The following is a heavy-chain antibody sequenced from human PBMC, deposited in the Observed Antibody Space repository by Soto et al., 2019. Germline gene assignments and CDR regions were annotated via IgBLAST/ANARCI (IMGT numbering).Heavy chain of an antibody. Sequence: ASVKVSCKASGYTFTSYGISWVRQAPGQGLEWMGWISAYNGNTNYAQKLQGRVTMTTDTSTSTAYMEPRSLRSDDTAVYYCARLVYDFYENYYYGMDVWGQGTTVTV. D-gene: IGHD3-3*01. J-gene: IGHJ6*02. CDR3: ARLVYDFYENYYYGMDV. V-gene: IGHV1-18*04. CDR2: ISAYNGNT. CDR1: GYTFTSYG.